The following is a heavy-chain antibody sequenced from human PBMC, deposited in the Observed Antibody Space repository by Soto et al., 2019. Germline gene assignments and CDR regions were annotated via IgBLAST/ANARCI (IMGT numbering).Heavy chain of an antibody. CDR1: GYTFTTYA. D-gene: IGHD1-26*01. CDR2: INPASGHT. Sequence: QVQLVQSGAEVKKPGASVKVSCKASGYTFTTYALHWVRQAPGQRPEWMGWINPASGHTKYSQKYQERVTITRDTTARRGYMEVRSLRCEDTAVYYCGRSVVGATGEILYNAMDVWGQGTTVTVSS. J-gene: IGHJ6*02. V-gene: IGHV1-3*01. CDR3: GRSVVGATGEILYNAMDV.